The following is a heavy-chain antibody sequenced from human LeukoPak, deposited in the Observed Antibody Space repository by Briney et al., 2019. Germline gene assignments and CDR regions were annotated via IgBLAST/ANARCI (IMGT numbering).Heavy chain of an antibody. Sequence: GASVKVSCKASGYTFTSYAMNWVRQAPGQGLEWMGWINTNTGNPTYAQGFTGRFVFSLNTSVSTAYLQISSLKAEDTAVYYCARSPKRLVTRNSKWFDPWGQGTLVTVSS. CDR2: INTNTGNP. D-gene: IGHD1-14*01. J-gene: IGHJ5*02. CDR3: ARSPKRLVTRNSKWFDP. CDR1: GYTFTSYA. V-gene: IGHV7-4-1*02.